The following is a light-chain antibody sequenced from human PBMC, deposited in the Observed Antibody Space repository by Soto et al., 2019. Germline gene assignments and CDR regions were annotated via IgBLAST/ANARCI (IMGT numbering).Light chain of an antibody. CDR1: ETISNF. J-gene: IGKJ5*01. CDR3: QQSYSPPPIT. Sequence: DIQLTKSPSSLSASVRDRVTITCRASETISNFLNWDQKKPGKPHPLLIYGASTLQTGVPSRFSGSGSWTDFSLTIGSLQTEDSATYYCQQSYSPPPITFGQGTRLEIK. CDR2: GAS. V-gene: IGKV1-39*01.